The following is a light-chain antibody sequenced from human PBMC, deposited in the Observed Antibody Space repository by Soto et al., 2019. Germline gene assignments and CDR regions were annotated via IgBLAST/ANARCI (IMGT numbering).Light chain of an antibody. CDR2: DVS. J-gene: IGLJ2*01. V-gene: IGLV2-11*01. Sequence: QSALTQPRSVSGSPGQSVTISCTVTSSDVGSYNSFSWYQQHPGKVPKLMIYDVSKRPSGVPDRFSGSKSGNTASLTISVLQADDEAYYYCCSYAGSYTLVFGGGTKLTVL. CDR1: SSDVGSYNS. CDR3: CSYAGSYTLV.